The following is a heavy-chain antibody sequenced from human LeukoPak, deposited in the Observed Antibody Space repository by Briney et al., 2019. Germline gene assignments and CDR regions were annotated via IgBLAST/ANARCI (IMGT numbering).Heavy chain of an antibody. J-gene: IGHJ4*02. D-gene: IGHD6-19*01. Sequence: GGSLRLSCAASGFTFSSYEMNWVRQAPGKGLEWVSYISSSGSTIYYADSVKGRFTISRDNAKNSLYLQMNSLRAEDTALYYCAKDNDSSGWYGKDYWGQGTLVTVSS. V-gene: IGHV3-48*03. CDR1: GFTFSSYE. CDR2: ISSSGSTI. CDR3: AKDNDSSGWYGKDY.